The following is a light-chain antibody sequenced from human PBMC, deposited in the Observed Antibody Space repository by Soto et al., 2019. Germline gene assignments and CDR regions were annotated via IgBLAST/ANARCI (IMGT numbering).Light chain of an antibody. CDR2: LGS. CDR1: QSLLYSNGYNY. Sequence: DVVMTQSPLSLPVTPGEPASISCRSSQSLLYSNGYNYLDWYVQKPGQSPQLLIYLGSYRASGVPDRLSGSGSGTDFTLEISRVEAEDVGVYYCMQALQTPFTFGPGTKVHIK. CDR3: MQALQTPFT. V-gene: IGKV2-28*01. J-gene: IGKJ3*01.